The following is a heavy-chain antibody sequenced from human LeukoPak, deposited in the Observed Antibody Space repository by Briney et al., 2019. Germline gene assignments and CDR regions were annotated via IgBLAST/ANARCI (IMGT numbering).Heavy chain of an antibody. CDR1: GFTLSGSA. CDR2: IRSKANNYAT. D-gene: IGHD3-22*01. V-gene: IGHV3-73*01. J-gene: IGHJ4*02. Sequence: GGSLRLSCAASGFTLSGSAMHWVRQASGKGLEWVARIRSKANNYATAYAASVKGRFTISRDDSKNTAYLQMNSLITVDTAVYYCTRRFSDDSSGYFSYWGLGTLVTVSS. CDR3: TRRFSDDSSGYFSY.